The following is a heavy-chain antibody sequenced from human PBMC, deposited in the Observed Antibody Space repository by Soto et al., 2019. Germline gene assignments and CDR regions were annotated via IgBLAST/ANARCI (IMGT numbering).Heavy chain of an antibody. CDR2: ISGRGVTT. CDR3: ARYRREAVAGYTLDN. Sequence: PGGSLRLSCAVSGFTFSSFAMSWVRQAPGKGLEWVSAISGRGVTTYYADSVKGRFTISRDTSKSQFSLKVNSMTAADTAVYYCARYRREAVAGYTLDNWGQGILVTVSS. V-gene: IGHV3-23*01. J-gene: IGHJ4*02. D-gene: IGHD6-13*01. CDR1: GFTFSSFA.